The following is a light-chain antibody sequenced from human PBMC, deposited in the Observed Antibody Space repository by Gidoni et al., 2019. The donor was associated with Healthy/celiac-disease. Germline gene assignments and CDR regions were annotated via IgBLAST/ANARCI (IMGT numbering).Light chain of an antibody. CDR2: DAS. CDR3: QQFNSYPQT. J-gene: IGKJ3*01. V-gene: IGKV1-13*02. Sequence: AVQLTQSPSSLSASVGDSVTITCRASQGISSALAWYQQKPGKAPKLLIYDASSLESGVPSRFSGSGSGTDFTLTISSLQPEDFATYYCQQFNSYPQTFGPGTKVDIK. CDR1: QGISSA.